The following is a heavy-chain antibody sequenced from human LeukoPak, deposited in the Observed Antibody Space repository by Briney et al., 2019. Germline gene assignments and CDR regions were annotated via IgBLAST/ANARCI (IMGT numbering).Heavy chain of an antibody. Sequence: GGSLRLSCAASGFTFSSYEMNWVHQAPGKGLEWVSYISSSGSTIYYADSVKGRFTISRDNAKNSLYLQMNSLRAEDTAVYYCAELGITMIGGVRGKGTTVTISS. J-gene: IGHJ6*04. D-gene: IGHD3-10*02. CDR3: AELGITMIGGV. CDR1: GFTFSSYE. V-gene: IGHV3-48*03. CDR2: ISSSGSTI.